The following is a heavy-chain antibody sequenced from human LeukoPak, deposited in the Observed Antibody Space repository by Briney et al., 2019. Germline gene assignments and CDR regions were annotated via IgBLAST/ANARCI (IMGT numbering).Heavy chain of an antibody. J-gene: IGHJ6*02. Sequence: GESLKISCRGSGYRFTSYWIGWVRQMPGKGLEWMGIINPGDSDTRYSPSFQGQVTISADKSISTAYLQWSSLKASDTAMYYCARHPDCTRTSCYVDYYGMDVWGQGTTVTVSS. V-gene: IGHV5-51*01. CDR3: ARHPDCTRTSCYVDYYGMDV. CDR2: INPGDSDT. CDR1: GYRFTSYW. D-gene: IGHD2-2*01.